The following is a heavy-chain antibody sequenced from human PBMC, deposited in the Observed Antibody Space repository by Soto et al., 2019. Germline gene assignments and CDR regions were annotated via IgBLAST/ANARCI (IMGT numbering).Heavy chain of an antibody. Sequence: SSQTLSLTCSISGGSVTSYYWSCIRQPAWKGLEWIGRIYADGGTTYNPSLQGRVAMSVASPKTQFSLKLSSVTAADTAVYDGVSDEREYYYGQEVWGRGTTVTVSS. CDR1: GGSVTSYY. CDR2: IYADGGT. D-gene: IGHD1-26*01. J-gene: IGHJ6*01. CDR3: VSDEREYYYGQEV. V-gene: IGHV4-4*07.